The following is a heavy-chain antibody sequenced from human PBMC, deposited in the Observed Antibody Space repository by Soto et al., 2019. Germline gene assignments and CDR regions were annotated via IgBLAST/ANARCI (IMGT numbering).Heavy chain of an antibody. V-gene: IGHV3-74*01. CDR1: GFTFSSYW. CDR2: INSDGSST. Sequence: SGGSLRLSCAASGFTFSSYWMHWVRQAPGKGLVWVSRINSDGSSTSYADSVKGRFTISRDNAKNTLYLQMNSLRAEDTAVYYCARDLGRHYDILTGYYDYYYYYGMDVWGQGTTVTVSS. CDR3: ARDLGRHYDILTGYYDYYYYYGMDV. J-gene: IGHJ6*02. D-gene: IGHD3-9*01.